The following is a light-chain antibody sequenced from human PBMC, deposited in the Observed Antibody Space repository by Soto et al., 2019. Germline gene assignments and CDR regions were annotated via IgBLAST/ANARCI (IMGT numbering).Light chain of an antibody. V-gene: IGKV3-15*01. CDR3: QQYNNWPIT. J-gene: IGKJ5*01. CDR2: GAS. Sequence: EKVMSQSPAALSVSTRERATLSCRASQSVNSNLVWYQQKPGQAPRLLIYGASTRATGIPARFSGSGSGTEFTLTISSLQSEDFAVYYCQQYNNWPITFGQGTRLEIK. CDR1: QSVNSN.